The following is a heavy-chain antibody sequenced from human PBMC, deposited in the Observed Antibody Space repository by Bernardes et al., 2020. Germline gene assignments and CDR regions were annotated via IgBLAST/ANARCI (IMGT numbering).Heavy chain of an antibody. D-gene: IGHD3-9*01. V-gene: IGHV3-15*01. J-gene: IGHJ4*02. CDR3: ATVRYMTSQSLDY. Sequence: GKGMEWCGRIKSRGRGGTTDYAAPVKGRFTLAIDDSKDTLYLKLTSLESEDTAVYCCATVRYMTSQSLDYWCKGTLVTVSS. CDR2: IKSRGRGGTT.